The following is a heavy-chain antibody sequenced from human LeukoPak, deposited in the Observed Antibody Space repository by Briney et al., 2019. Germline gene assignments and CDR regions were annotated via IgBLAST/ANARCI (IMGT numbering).Heavy chain of an antibody. CDR1: GGSFSHYY. J-gene: IGHJ5*02. V-gene: IGHV4-34*01. D-gene: IGHD2-15*01. CDR3: ARALGYCSGGSCP. CDR2: INHSGST. Sequence: SETLSLTCGVYGGSFSHYYWTWIRQPPGKGLEWIGEINHSGSTNYNPSLKSRVTISVDTSKNQFSLKLSSVTAADTAVYYCARALGYCSGGSCPWGQGTLVTVSS.